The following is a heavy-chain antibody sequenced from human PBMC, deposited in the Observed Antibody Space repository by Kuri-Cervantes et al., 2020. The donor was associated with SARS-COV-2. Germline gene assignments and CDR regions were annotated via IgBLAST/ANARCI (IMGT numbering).Heavy chain of an antibody. CDR3: ARDLLQADYYDSSGYYYLPDY. D-gene: IGHD3-22*01. CDR1: GGTFSSYT. J-gene: IGHJ4*02. V-gene: IGHV1-69*06. Sequence: SVKVSCKASGGTFSSYTISWVRQAPGQGLEWMGGIIPIFGTANYAQKFQGRVTITADKSTSTAYMELSRLRSDDTAVYYCARDLLQADYYDSSGYYYLPDYWGQGTLVTVSS. CDR2: IIPIFGTA.